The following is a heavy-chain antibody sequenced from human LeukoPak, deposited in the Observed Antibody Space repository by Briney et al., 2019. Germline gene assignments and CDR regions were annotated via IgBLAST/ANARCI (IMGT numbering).Heavy chain of an antibody. Sequence: SGPTLVKPTPTLTLTCTFSGCSLSTSGVSVGWIRRPPGKALEWLEIIYWNDDKGYSPSQKNRLTISKDTSENQVVLTVTNMDPVDTATYYCAHKGSYGTFDYWGQGTLVTVSS. D-gene: IGHD5-18*01. CDR2: IYWNDDK. J-gene: IGHJ4*02. CDR1: GCSLSTSGVS. V-gene: IGHV2-5*01. CDR3: AHKGSYGTFDY.